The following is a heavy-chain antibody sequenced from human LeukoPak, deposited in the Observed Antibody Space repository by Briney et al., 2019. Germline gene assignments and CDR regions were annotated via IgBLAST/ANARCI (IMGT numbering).Heavy chain of an antibody. D-gene: IGHD3-22*01. J-gene: IGHJ4*02. V-gene: IGHV3-30*18. CDR2: ISYDRSNK. CDR1: GFTFSSYG. CDR3: AKDSPDYYDSSGYPY. Sequence: GGSLRLSCAASGFTFSSYGMRCVGEAPGKGLEWVAVISYDRSNKYYAASVKGRFTISRDNSKNTLYLQMNSLRAEDTAVYYCAKDSPDYYDSSGYPYWGQGTLVTVSS.